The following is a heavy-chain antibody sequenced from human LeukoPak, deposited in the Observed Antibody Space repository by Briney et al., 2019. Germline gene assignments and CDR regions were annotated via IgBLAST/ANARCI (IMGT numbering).Heavy chain of an antibody. V-gene: IGHV4-34*01. J-gene: IGHJ4*02. CDR2: INHSGST. CDR1: GGSFSGYY. Sequence: SETLSLTCAVYGGSFSGYYWSWIRQPPGKGLEWIGEINHSGSTNYNPSLKSRVTISVDTSKNQFSLKLSSVTAADTAVYYCARRISSGWSRGFTYFDYWGQGTLVTVSS. CDR3: ARRISSGWSRGFTYFDY. D-gene: IGHD6-19*01.